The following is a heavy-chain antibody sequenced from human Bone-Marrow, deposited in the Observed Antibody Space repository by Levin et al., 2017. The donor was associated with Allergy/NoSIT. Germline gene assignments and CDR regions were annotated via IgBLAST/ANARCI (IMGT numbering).Heavy chain of an antibody. V-gene: IGHV2-70*01. CDR3: ARIKGYSSGWYLALPHFDY. Sequence: PSETLSLTCTFSGFSLSTSGMCVSWIRQPPGKALEWLALIDWDDDKYYSTSLKTRLTISKDTSKNQVVLTMTNMDPVDTATYYCARIKGYSSGWYLALPHFDYWGQGTLVTVAS. CDR1: GFSLSTSGMC. CDR2: IDWDDDK. J-gene: IGHJ4*02. D-gene: IGHD6-19*01.